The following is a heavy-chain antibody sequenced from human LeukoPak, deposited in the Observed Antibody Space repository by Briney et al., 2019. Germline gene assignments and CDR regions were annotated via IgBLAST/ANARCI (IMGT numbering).Heavy chain of an antibody. D-gene: IGHD3-3*01. J-gene: IGHJ4*02. CDR3: VKDDYGSFDY. Sequence: PGGSLRLSCAASGFTFSIYVMNWVRQAPGKGLEWVSGISGSDGSTYYADSVKGRFTISRDNSKNTLYLQMNSLRAEDTAVYYCVKDDYGSFDYWGQGTQVTVSS. CDR2: ISGSDGST. CDR1: GFTFSIYV. V-gene: IGHV3-23*01.